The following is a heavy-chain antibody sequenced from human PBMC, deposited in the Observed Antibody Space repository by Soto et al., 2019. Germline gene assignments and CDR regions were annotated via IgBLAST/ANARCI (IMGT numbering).Heavy chain of an antibody. Sequence: QVQLVESGGGVVQPGTSLRLSCAASGFTFSSHGMHWVRQAPGKGPEWVAVIWYDGSNKYYADSVRGRFTVSRDNAKNTLYLQMNSLRVEDTAVSRCVRWGNWKVPDHWGQGTLVTVSS. CDR3: VRWGNWKVPDH. J-gene: IGHJ4*02. CDR1: GFTFSSHG. D-gene: IGHD3-16*01. V-gene: IGHV3-33*01. CDR2: IWYDGSNK.